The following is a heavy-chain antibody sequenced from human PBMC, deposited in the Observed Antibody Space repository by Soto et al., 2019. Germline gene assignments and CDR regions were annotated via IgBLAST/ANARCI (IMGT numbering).Heavy chain of an antibody. V-gene: IGHV3-7*05. CDR1: GFIFTTYW. J-gene: IGHJ6*02. CDR2: IRQDGSEK. CDR3: VAPTLRGLAADV. D-gene: IGHD6-13*01. Sequence: GGSLRLSCAASGFIFTTYWMTWVRQAPGKGLEWVGNIRQDGSEKNYVDSVKGRFTISRDNAKNSLYLQMNSLRAEDTAVYYCVAPTLRGLAADVWGQGTTVTVSS.